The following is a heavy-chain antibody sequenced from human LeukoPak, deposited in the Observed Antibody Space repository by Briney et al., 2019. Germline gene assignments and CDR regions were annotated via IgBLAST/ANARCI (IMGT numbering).Heavy chain of an antibody. CDR3: AKQLGYCSDGSCYFPY. CDR2: ISNNGGYT. J-gene: IGHJ4*02. V-gene: IGHV3-23*01. D-gene: IGHD2-15*01. Sequence: GSLRLSCAAAGFTFSSSAMSWVRQAPGKGLEWVSAISNNGGYTYYADSVQGRFTISRDNSKSTLCLQMNSLRAEDTAVYYCAKQLGYCSDGSCYFPYWGQGTLVTVSS. CDR1: GFTFSSSA.